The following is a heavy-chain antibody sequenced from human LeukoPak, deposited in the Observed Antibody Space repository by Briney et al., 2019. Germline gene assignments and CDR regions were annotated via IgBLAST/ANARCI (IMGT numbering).Heavy chain of an antibody. D-gene: IGHD5-24*01. CDR3: ARAGRDGYPIDY. CDR2: IKQDGSEK. J-gene: IGHJ4*02. Sequence: GGSLRLSCAASGFTFSSYWMSWVRQAPGKGLEWVANIKQDGSEKYYVDSVKGRFTISRDTSKNTLYLQMNSLRAEDTAVYYCARAGRDGYPIDYWGQGTLVTVSS. V-gene: IGHV3-7*01. CDR1: GFTFSSYW.